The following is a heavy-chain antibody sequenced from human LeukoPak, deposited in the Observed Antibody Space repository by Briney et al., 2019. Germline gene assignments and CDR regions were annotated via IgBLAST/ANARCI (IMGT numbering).Heavy chain of an antibody. Sequence: SETLSLTCTVSGGSISSYYWSWIRQPPGKGLEWIGYIYYSGSTNYNPSLKSRVTISVDTSKNQFSLKLSSVTAADTAVYYCVRGWGSSGWYPDYWGQGTLVTVSS. V-gene: IGHV4-59*01. CDR2: IYYSGST. J-gene: IGHJ4*02. CDR1: GGSISSYY. CDR3: VRGWGSSGWYPDY. D-gene: IGHD6-19*01.